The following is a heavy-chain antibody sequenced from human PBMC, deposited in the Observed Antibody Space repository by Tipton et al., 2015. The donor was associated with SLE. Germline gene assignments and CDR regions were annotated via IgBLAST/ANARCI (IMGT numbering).Heavy chain of an antibody. Sequence: TLSLTCAVYGGSFSGYYWSWIRQPPGKGLEWIGEINHSGSTNYNPSLKSRVTISVDTSKNQFSLKLSSVTAADTAVYYCAGGGNWGSWYFDLWGRGTLVTVSS. CDR2: INHSGST. CDR3: AGGGNWGSWYFDL. D-gene: IGHD7-27*01. J-gene: IGHJ2*01. CDR1: GGSFSGYY. V-gene: IGHV4-34*01.